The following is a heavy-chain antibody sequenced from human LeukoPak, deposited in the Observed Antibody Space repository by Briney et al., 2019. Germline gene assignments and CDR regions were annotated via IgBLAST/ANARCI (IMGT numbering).Heavy chain of an antibody. J-gene: IGHJ4*02. CDR2: ISSSGSTI. Sequence: PGGSLRLSCAASGFTFSDYYMSWIRQAPGKGLEWVSYISSSGSTIYYADSVKGRFTISRDNAKNSLYLQMNSLRAEDTAVYYCTTDRNAYDPDFDYWGQGTLVTVSS. CDR1: GFTFSDYY. V-gene: IGHV3-11*01. CDR3: TTDRNAYDPDFDY. D-gene: IGHD3-22*01.